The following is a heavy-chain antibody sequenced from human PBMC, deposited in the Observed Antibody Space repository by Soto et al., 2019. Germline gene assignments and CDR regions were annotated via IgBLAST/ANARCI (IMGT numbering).Heavy chain of an antibody. J-gene: IGHJ4*02. CDR2: IIPIFGTA. D-gene: IGHD6-19*01. CDR1: GGTFSSYA. Sequence: EASVKVSCKASGGTFSSYAISWVRQAPGQGLEWMGGIIPIFGTANYAQKFQGRVTITADKSTSTAYMELSSLRSEDTAVYYCASMYSSGPREVDYWGQGTLVTVSS. CDR3: ASMYSSGPREVDY. V-gene: IGHV1-69*06.